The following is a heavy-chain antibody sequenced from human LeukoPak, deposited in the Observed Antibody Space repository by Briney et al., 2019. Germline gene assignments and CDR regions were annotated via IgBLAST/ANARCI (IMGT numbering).Heavy chain of an antibody. V-gene: IGHV3-7*01. D-gene: IGHD6-13*01. CDR1: GFTFKAYW. Sequence: GGSLRLSCVVSGFTFKAYWMSWVRQAPGKGLEWVANMNQDGSEKYYVDSVKGRFTISRDNAKNLLFLQMNGLRAEDTAVYYCARDGSPWDSWGQGTLVTVSS. CDR3: ARDGSPWDS. J-gene: IGHJ4*02. CDR2: MNQDGSEK.